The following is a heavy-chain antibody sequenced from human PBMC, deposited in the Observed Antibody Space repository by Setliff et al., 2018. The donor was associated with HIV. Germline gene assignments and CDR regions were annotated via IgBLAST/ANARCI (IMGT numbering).Heavy chain of an antibody. D-gene: IGHD3-3*01. CDR1: GGPFSSYY. J-gene: IGHJ3*01. V-gene: IGHV4-34*01. CDR3: ARHKTNYDFYAFDV. Sequence: PSETLSLTCAVHGGPFSSYYWSWIRQSPGKGLEWIGEINHSGSTNYNPSLKSRVAMSVDTSRSQFSLKLRSVTAADTAVYYCARHKTNYDFYAFDVWGQGTMVTVSS. CDR2: INHSGST.